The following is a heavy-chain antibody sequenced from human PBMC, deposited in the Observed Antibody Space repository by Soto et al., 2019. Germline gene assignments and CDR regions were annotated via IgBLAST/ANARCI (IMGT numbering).Heavy chain of an antibody. D-gene: IGHD6-19*01. J-gene: IGHJ4*02. CDR1: GGSISSDYW. V-gene: IGHV4-4*02. CDR3: ARVLSSGWSRFDY. CDR2: MYHSGST. Sequence: QVQLQESGPGLVKPSGTLSLTCAVSGGSISSDYWWTWVRQPPGKGLEWIAEMYHSGSTNYNPSLKSRVTISVDKSKNQISLKLSSVTAADTAMYYCARVLSSGWSRFDYWGQGTLVTVSS.